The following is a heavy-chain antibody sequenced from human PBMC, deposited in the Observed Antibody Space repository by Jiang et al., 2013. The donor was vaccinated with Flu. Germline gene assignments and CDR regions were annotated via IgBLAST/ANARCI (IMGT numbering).Heavy chain of an antibody. CDR3: ARDAGYLASGAYDY. CDR2: VSGYNNNA. D-gene: IGHD2-15*01. CDR1: GYPFTTYF. V-gene: IGHV1-18*04. Sequence: SVKVSCKTSGYPFTTYFINWVRQAPGQGLEYMGWVSGYNNNAKYAQNFQVRVTMTTDTSTNTAYMELRGLTSDDTAIYYCARDAGYLASGAYDYWGQGTLVTVSS. J-gene: IGHJ4*02.